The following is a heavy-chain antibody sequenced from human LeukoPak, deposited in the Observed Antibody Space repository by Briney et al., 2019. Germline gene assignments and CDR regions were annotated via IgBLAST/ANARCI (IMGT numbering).Heavy chain of an antibody. D-gene: IGHD3-22*01. CDR1: GFTFSSYA. J-gene: IGHJ4*02. CDR2: ISGSGGST. Sequence: GGSLRLSCAASGFTFSSYAMSWVRQAPGKGLEWVSAISGSGGSTYYADSVKGRFTISRDNSKNTLYLQMDSLRAEDTAVYYCAKDVTMIVVVNDYWGQGTLVTVSS. CDR3: AKDVTMIVVVNDY. V-gene: IGHV3-23*01.